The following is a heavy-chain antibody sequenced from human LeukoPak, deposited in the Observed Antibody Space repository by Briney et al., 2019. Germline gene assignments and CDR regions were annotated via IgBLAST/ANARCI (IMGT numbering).Heavy chain of an antibody. Sequence: SETLSLTCTVSNGSISIDYWTWIRQPPGKGLEWIGYIYYSGSTRYNPSLESRATISLDTSRNQFSLKLTSMTAADTAVYYCARLTTRPGGIRPLIMDFWGQGTLVTVSS. D-gene: IGHD3-10*01. CDR1: NGSISIDY. CDR3: ARLTTRPGGIRPLIMDF. J-gene: IGHJ4*02. V-gene: IGHV4-59*01. CDR2: IYYSGST.